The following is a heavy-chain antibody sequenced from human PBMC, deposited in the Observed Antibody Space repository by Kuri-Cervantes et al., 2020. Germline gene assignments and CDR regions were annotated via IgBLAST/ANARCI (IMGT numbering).Heavy chain of an antibody. Sequence: GGSLRLSCAASGFTFSSYSMNWVRQAPGKGLEWVSSISSSSSYIYYADSVKGRFTISRDNSKNTLYLQMNSLRAEDTAVYYCARDLEYYYDFWSGYYTPRAGRMDVWGKGTTVTVSS. CDR3: ARDLEYYYDFWSGYYTPRAGRMDV. D-gene: IGHD3-3*01. V-gene: IGHV3-21*01. J-gene: IGHJ6*04. CDR2: ISSSSSYI. CDR1: GFTFSSYS.